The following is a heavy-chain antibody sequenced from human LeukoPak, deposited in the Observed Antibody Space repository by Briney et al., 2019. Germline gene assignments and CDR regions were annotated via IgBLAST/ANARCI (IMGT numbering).Heavy chain of an antibody. V-gene: IGHV7-4-1*02. CDR3: ARLLAAAGTDY. CDR2: INTNTGNP. J-gene: IGHJ4*02. CDR1: GYTFTSYA. D-gene: IGHD6-13*01. Sequence: ASVNVSCTASGYTFTSYAMNWVRQAPGQGLEWMGWINTNTGNPTYAQGFTGRFVFSLDTSVSTAYLQISSLKAEDTAVYYCARLLAAAGTDYWGQGTLVTVSS.